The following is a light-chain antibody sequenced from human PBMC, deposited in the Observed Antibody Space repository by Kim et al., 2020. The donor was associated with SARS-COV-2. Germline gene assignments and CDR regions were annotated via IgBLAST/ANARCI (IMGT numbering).Light chain of an antibody. Sequence: DIQMTQSPSYLSASVGDRVTITCRASQSITNYLNWYQQKPGKAPKLLIYTASTLLSGVPSRFSGSGSGTDFTLTISTLQPEDFATYYCQQSYSTPPYTFGQGTKLEI. V-gene: IGKV1-39*01. CDR3: QQSYSTPPYT. J-gene: IGKJ2*01. CDR2: TAS. CDR1: QSITNY.